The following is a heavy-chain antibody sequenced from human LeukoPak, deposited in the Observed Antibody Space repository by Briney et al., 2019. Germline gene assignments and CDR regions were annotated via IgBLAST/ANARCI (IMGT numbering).Heavy chain of an antibody. CDR2: ISSSSSYI. Sequence: GGSLRFSCAASVFTFSSYSMNWVRQAPGKGLEWVSSISSSSSYIYYADSVKGRFTISRDNAKNSLYLQMNRLRAEDTAVYYCARSRDNYGPPFDYWGQGTLVTVSS. V-gene: IGHV3-21*01. J-gene: IGHJ4*02. CDR1: VFTFSSYS. D-gene: IGHD5-18*01. CDR3: ARSRDNYGPPFDY.